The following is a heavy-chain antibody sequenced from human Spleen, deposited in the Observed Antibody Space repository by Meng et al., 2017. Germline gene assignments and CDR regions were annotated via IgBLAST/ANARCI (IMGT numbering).Heavy chain of an antibody. CDR2: IVPIFGTP. CDR3: ASRDDFLTGADY. V-gene: IGHV1-69*06. CDR1: GGTCSTSI. Sequence: QLLHSVAEVKKPGSSCKVSCKASGGTCSTSIINRVRQAPGQGLEWMGGIVPIFGTPDYAQKFPGRITITADKSTSTAYMELSSLRSEDTAMYYCASRDDFLTGADYWGQGSLVTVSS. D-gene: IGHD3-9*01. J-gene: IGHJ4*02.